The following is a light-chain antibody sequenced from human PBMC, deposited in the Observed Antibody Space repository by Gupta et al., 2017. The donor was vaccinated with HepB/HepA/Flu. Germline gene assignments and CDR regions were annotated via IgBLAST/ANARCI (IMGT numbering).Light chain of an antibody. CDR1: NSDVGSDNV. V-gene: IGLV2-23*02. CDR2: EVT. CDR3: CAYAGSSSLV. Sequence: QSALTQPSSASGSPGPAITISCTGTNSDVGSDNVVCWHQQHPGKVPKLMIYEVTKRPAGVANRFSGSKSGNTASLTISGRQAEDEADYYCCAYAGSSSLVFGGGTKLTVL. J-gene: IGLJ3*02.